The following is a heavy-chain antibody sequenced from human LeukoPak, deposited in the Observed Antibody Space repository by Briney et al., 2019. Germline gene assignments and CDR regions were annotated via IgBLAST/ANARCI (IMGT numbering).Heavy chain of an antibody. CDR1: GYTFTSYD. CDR3: ARGFSSGFFYYAMDV. D-gene: IGHD3-9*01. Sequence: ASVKVSCKTSGYTFTSYDFNWVRQATGQGLEWMGWMSPNSGNTGYAQKFQGRVTMTRNTSISTAYLELSSLTSEDTAVYYCARGFSSGFFYYAMDVWGQGTTVTVSS. V-gene: IGHV1-8*01. J-gene: IGHJ6*02. CDR2: MSPNSGNT.